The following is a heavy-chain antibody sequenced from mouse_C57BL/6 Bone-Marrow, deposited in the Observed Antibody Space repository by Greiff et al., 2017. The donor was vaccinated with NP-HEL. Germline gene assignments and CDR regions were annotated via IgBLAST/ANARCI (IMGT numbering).Heavy chain of an antibody. Sequence: EVHLVESGGGLVQPKGSLKLSCAASGFTFNTYAMHWVRQAPGKGLEWVARIRSKSSNYATYYADSVKDRFTISRDDSQSMLYLQMNNLKTEDTAMYYCVRDGYYGSSYEGYFDYWGKGTTLTVSS. J-gene: IGHJ2*01. D-gene: IGHD1-1*01. CDR2: IRSKSSNYAT. CDR1: GFTFNTYA. V-gene: IGHV10-3*01. CDR3: VRDGYYGSSYEGYFDY.